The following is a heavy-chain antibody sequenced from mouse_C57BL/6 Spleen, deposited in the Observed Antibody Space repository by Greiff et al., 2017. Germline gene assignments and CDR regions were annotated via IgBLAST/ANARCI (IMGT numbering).Heavy chain of an antibody. CDR3: ARQGGLRRGFDY. V-gene: IGHV1-58*01. D-gene: IGHD2-4*01. CDR2: IYIGNGYT. Sequence: EVQLQESGAELVRPGSSVKLSCKTSGYTFTSYGINWVKQRPGQGLEWIGYIYIGNGYTKYNEKFKGKATLTSDTSSSTAYMQLSSLTSEDSAIYFCARQGGLRRGFDYWGQGTTLTVSS. CDR1: GYTFTSYG. J-gene: IGHJ2*01.